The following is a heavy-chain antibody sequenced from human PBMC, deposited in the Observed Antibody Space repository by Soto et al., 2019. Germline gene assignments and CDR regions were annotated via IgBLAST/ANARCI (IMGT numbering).Heavy chain of an antibody. CDR3: ARGLSSSGWYDRAFDY. Sequence: QVQLVESGGGVVQPGRSLSLSCAASGFTFSSYGMHWVRQAPGKGLEWVAVIWYDGSNKYYADSVKGRFTISRDNSKNTLYLQMNSLRAEDTAVYYCARGLSSSGWYDRAFDYWGQGTLVTVSS. V-gene: IGHV3-33*01. J-gene: IGHJ4*02. CDR1: GFTFSSYG. CDR2: IWYDGSNK. D-gene: IGHD6-19*01.